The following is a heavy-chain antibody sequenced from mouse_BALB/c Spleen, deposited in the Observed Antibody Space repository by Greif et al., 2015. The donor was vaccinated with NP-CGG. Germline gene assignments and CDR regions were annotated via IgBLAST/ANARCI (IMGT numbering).Heavy chain of an antibody. D-gene: IGHD2-14*01. J-gene: IGHJ4*01. Sequence: DVQLVESGGGLVKPGGSLKLSCAASGFTFSSYTMSWVRQTPEKRLEWVATISSGGSYTYYPDSVEGRFTISRDNAKNTLYLQMSSLKSEDTAMYYCTRGGNYAMDYWGQGTSVTVSS. V-gene: IGHV5-6-4*01. CDR2: ISSGGSYT. CDR3: TRGGNYAMDY. CDR1: GFTFSSYT.